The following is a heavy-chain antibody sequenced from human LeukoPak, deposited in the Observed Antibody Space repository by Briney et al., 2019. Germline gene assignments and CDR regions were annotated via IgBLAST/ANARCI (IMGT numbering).Heavy chain of an antibody. V-gene: IGHV3-30*02. J-gene: IGHJ4*02. CDR2: IRYDESNK. Sequence: GGSLRLSCAASGFTFSSYGMHCVRQAPGKGLEWVAFIRYDESNKYYADSVKGRFTISRDNSKNTLYLQMNSLRAEDTAVYYCAKDLQQQLFDYWGQGTLVTVSS. CDR3: AKDLQQQLFDY. CDR1: GFTFSSYG. D-gene: IGHD6-13*01.